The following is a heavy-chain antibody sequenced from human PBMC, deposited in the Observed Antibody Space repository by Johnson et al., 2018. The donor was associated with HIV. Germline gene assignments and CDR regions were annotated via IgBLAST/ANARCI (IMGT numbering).Heavy chain of an antibody. Sequence: MQLVESGGGVVRPGGSLRLSCAASGFTFDDYGMSWVRQVPGKGLEWVSGINWNGGSIGYAESVKGRFTISRDNAKNSLYLQMNSLRAEDTALYYCARVSCSSTSCLGDGAFDIWGQGTMVTVSS. CDR1: GFTFDDYG. V-gene: IGHV3-20*04. CDR2: INWNGGSI. D-gene: IGHD2-2*01. CDR3: ARVSCSSTSCLGDGAFDI. J-gene: IGHJ3*02.